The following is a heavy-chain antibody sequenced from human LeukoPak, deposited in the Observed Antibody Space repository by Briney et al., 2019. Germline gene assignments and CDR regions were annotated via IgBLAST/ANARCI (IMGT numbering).Heavy chain of an antibody. J-gene: IGHJ5*02. CDR3: ARDHQVRSRWFDP. V-gene: IGHV3-7*01. CDR1: GFTFNNFG. Sequence: GGSLRLSCLASGFTFNNFGMHWVRQAPGKGPEWLANIKYDGSEKFYADSVKGRFTISRDNAKNSLYLEMNNLRAEDTAVYFCARDHQVRSRWFDPWGQGTLVTVSS. CDR2: IKYDGSEK.